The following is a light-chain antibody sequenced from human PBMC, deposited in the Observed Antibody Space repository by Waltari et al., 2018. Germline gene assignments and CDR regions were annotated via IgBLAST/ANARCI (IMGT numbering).Light chain of an antibody. Sequence: QSALTQPAPGSGSPGQSITISCPGTSTHVGRSNSVSWYQDLPGQGPKLLIYDVSDRPSGVSARFSGSKSGNTASLTISGLQAEDEANYYCTSQSTNNVVLFGGGTKVTVL. CDR1: STHVGRSNS. V-gene: IGLV2-14*03. CDR2: DVS. J-gene: IGLJ3*02. CDR3: TSQSTNNVVL.